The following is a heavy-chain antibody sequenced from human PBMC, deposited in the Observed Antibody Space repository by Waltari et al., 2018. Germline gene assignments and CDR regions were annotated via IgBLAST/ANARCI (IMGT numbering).Heavy chain of an antibody. J-gene: IGHJ4*02. CDR2: ISDDGSNK. D-gene: IGHD6-13*01. CDR3: AKDRRSSSWYVDY. V-gene: IGHV3-30*18. Sequence: QVQLVESGGGVVQPGRSLRLSCAASGFTFSSYGMHWVRQAPGKGLEWVEVISDDGSNKYYADSVKGRFTISRDNSKNTLYLQMNSLRAEDTAVYYCAKDRRSSSWYVDYWGQGTLVTVSS. CDR1: GFTFSSYG.